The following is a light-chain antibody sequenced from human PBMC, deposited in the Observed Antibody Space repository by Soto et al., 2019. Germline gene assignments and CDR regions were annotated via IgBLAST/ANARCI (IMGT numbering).Light chain of an antibody. Sequence: IHMTHSPSTLSASLGDKVTITFRASQSISIWLAWYQQKPWKAPKLLIYKASSLESGVPSRFSGSGSGTEFTLTISSLQPDDFATYYCQQYNSYPWTFGQGTKVDIK. J-gene: IGKJ1*01. CDR2: KAS. CDR3: QQYNSYPWT. V-gene: IGKV1-5*03. CDR1: QSISIW.